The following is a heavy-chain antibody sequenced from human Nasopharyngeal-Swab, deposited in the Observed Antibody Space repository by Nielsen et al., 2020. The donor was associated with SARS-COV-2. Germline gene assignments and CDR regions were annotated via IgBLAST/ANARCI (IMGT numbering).Heavy chain of an antibody. Sequence: SGPTLVKPSQTLTLTCTFSGFSLSTSKVGVSWVRQLPGKALEWLAHLYWDDDNRYNPSLKSRITITKDTSKNHVVLTMTNMDPVDTATYFCVHSTGWRLDYWGQGTLVTVSS. CDR1: GFSLSTSKVG. J-gene: IGHJ4*02. V-gene: IGHV2-5*02. CDR3: VHSTGWRLDY. CDR2: LYWDDDN. D-gene: IGHD6-19*01.